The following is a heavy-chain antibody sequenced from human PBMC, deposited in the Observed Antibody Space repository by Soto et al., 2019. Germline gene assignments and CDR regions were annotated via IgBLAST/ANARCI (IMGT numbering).Heavy chain of an antibody. CDR2: VTAGNGNT. CDR3: ATYCVSAHCGFDY. Sequence: QVQLVQSGAEVKKPGASVKLSCKASGYTFTNYAVHWVRQAPGQRLEWMGWVTAGNGNTKYSQKFQGRVTITRDTSASTAYMELRSLTSEDTAVYYCATYCVSAHCGFDYWGQGILVTVSS. CDR1: GYTFTNYA. J-gene: IGHJ4*02. V-gene: IGHV1-3*01. D-gene: IGHD2-21*01.